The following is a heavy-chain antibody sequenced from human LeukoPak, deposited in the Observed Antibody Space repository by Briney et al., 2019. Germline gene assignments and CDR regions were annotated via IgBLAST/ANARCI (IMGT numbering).Heavy chain of an antibody. D-gene: IGHD2-2*01. V-gene: IGHV5-10-1*01. J-gene: IGHJ4*02. CDR2: IDPSDSYT. CDR3: ARRQGCSSTSCPPDY. CDR1: GYSFTSYW. Sequence: GESLRISCKGSGYSFTSYWISWVRQMPGKGLEWMGRIDPSDSYTNYSPSFQGHVTISADKSISTAYLQWSSLKASDTAMYYCARRQGCSSTSCPPDYWGQGTLVTVSS.